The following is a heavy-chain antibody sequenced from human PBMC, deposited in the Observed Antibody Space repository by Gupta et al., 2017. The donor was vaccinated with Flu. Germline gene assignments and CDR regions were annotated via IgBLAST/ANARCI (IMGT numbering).Heavy chain of an antibody. J-gene: IGHJ4*02. Sequence: GLEWVSVIYSGGSTYYADSVKGRFTISRLNSKNTLYLQMNSLRAEDTAVYYCARLYSYGNPALDYWGQGTLVTVSS. CDR3: ARLYSYGNPALDY. V-gene: IGHV3-53*04. D-gene: IGHD5-18*01. CDR2: IYSGGST.